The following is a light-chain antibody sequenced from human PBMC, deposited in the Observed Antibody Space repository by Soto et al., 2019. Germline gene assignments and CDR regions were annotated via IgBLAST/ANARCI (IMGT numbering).Light chain of an antibody. Sequence: DIVLTQSPATLSLSPGERATLSCRASQSVSRYLAWYQQKPGQAPRLLIYDASNRATGIPARFSSSGSGTDFTLTISSLEPEDFAVYYCQQRSNWPPTFGGGTKVEIK. CDR1: QSVSRY. V-gene: IGKV3-11*01. CDR2: DAS. CDR3: QQRSNWPPT. J-gene: IGKJ4*01.